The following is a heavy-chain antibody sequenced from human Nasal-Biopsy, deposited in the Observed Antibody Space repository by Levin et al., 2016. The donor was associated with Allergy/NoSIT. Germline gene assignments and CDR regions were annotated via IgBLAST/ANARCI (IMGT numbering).Heavy chain of an antibody. D-gene: IGHD3-16*01. Sequence: GGSLRLSCAASGFSFSDYDMHWVRQSTGTGLECVAAIGIAADTYYSDSVRGRFIISRENAENSVYLQMNNVRAEDTGVYYCARVLHGGWGNLDHWGHGTLVTVSS. CDR2: IGIAADT. J-gene: IGHJ4*01. V-gene: IGHV3-13*01. CDR1: GFSFSDYD. CDR3: ARVLHGGWGNLDH.